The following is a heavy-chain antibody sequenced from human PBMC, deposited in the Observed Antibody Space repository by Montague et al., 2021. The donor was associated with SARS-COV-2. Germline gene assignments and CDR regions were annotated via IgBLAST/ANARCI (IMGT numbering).Heavy chain of an antibody. D-gene: IGHD2-15*01. CDR2: ISSGSHYT. CDR3: ARIFLVEPHGRALYYFDY. Sequence: SLRLSCAASGFTFGDYYMTWVRQAPGKGLEWISDISSGSHYTNYADSVRGRFTISRDDAKKSLYLDMDSLRAEDTAVYYCARIFLVEPHGRALYYFDYWGQGALVTVSS. J-gene: IGHJ4*02. V-gene: IGHV3-11*03. CDR1: GFTFGDYY.